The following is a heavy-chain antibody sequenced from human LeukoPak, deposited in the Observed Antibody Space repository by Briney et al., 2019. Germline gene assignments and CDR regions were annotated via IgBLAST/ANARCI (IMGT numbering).Heavy chain of an antibody. Sequence: GGSLRLSCAASGFTFSNAWMSWVRQAPGKGLVWVSRINTDGISTTYADSVKGRLTISRDNAKNTLYLQMNSLRAEDTAVYYCARDVGIAVAGLLYWGQGTLVTVSS. J-gene: IGHJ4*02. CDR3: ARDVGIAVAGLLY. V-gene: IGHV3-74*01. CDR2: INTDGIST. CDR1: GFTFSNAW. D-gene: IGHD6-19*01.